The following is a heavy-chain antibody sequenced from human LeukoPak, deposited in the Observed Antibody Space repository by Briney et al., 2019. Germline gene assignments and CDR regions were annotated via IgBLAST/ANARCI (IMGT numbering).Heavy chain of an antibody. CDR3: AREYSSGGAFDY. CDR2: ISGTSSTI. D-gene: IGHD6-19*01. V-gene: IGHV3-48*01. Sequence: GGSLRLSCAASGFTFSTPGMNWVRRAPGKGLEWVSYISGTSSTIYYADSVKGRFTISRDNAKNSLYLQMNSLRAEDTAVYYCAREYSSGGAFDYWGQGTLVTVSS. J-gene: IGHJ4*02. CDR1: GFTFSTPG.